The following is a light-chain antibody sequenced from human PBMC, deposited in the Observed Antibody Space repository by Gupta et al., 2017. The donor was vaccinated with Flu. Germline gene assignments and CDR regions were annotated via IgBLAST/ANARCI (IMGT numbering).Light chain of an antibody. V-gene: IGLV4-69*01. CDR1: SGHSNYA. CDR2: VNSDGSH. J-gene: IGLJ3*02. CDR3: QTWGIGSWV. Sequence: QLVLTQPPSASASLGASVRLTCPLSSGHSNYAIAWHQQQPEKGPRYLMNVNSDGSHSKGDGIPDRFSGSRSGAERYLTISSFQSEDEADYYCQTWGIGSWVFGGGTKLTVL.